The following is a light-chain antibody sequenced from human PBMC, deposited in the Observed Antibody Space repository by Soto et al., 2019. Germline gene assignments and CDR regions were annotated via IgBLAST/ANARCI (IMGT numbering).Light chain of an antibody. Sequence: EIVLTQSPGTLSLSPGERATLSCRASQSVSSTYLAWYQQRPGQAPRLLIYGASSRATGIPDRFSGSGSGTDFTLTVDRLEPEDFAVYFCQQYGSSPVTFGQGTRLEIK. CDR1: QSVSSTY. CDR3: QQYGSSPVT. V-gene: IGKV3-20*01. J-gene: IGKJ5*01. CDR2: GAS.